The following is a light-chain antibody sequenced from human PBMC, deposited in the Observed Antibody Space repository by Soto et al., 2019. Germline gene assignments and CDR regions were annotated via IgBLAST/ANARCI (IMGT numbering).Light chain of an antibody. CDR3: QQYNSYSPLT. V-gene: IGKV1-5*03. Sequence: DIQMTQSPSTLSASVGDRVTITCRASQSISSWLAWYQQKPGKAPKLLIYKASGLESGVPSRFSGSGSGTDFPLTISSLQPDDFATYYCQQYNSYSPLTFGGGTKVEIK. CDR2: KAS. J-gene: IGKJ4*01. CDR1: QSISSW.